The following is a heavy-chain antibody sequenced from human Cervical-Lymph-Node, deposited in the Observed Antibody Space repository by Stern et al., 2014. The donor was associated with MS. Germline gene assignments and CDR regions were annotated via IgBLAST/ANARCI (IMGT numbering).Heavy chain of an antibody. CDR2: IYYSGRT. CDR1: GGSISSGGYY. Sequence: QLQLQESGPGLVKPSQTLSLTCTVSGGSISSGGYYWSWIRQHPGKGLEWIGYIYYSGRTYYNPSLKSRVTISVDTSKNQFSLKLSSVTAADTAVYYCARVSYDFWSGYYVFDYWGQGTLVTVSS. V-gene: IGHV4-31*03. J-gene: IGHJ4*02. D-gene: IGHD3-3*01. CDR3: ARVSYDFWSGYYVFDY.